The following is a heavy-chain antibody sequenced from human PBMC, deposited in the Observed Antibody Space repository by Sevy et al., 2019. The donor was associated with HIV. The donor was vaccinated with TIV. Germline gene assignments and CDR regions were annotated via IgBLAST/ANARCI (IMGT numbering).Heavy chain of an antibody. CDR2: ISYDGSNK. CDR3: AKEGYSYGEDY. CDR1: GFTFSSYG. V-gene: IGHV3-30*18. Sequence: GGSLRLSCAASGFTFSSYGMHWVRQAPGKGLEWVAVISYDGSNKYYADSVKGRFTISRDNSKNTLYLQMNSLRAEDTAVYYCAKEGYSYGEDYWGQGTLVTVSS. J-gene: IGHJ4*02. D-gene: IGHD5-18*01.